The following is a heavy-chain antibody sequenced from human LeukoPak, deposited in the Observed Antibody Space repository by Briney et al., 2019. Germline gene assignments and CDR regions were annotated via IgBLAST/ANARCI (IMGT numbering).Heavy chain of an antibody. D-gene: IGHD3-10*01. CDR2: INPSGGST. V-gene: IGHV1-46*01. CDR1: GYTFTSYY. CDR3: ATVRITMVREDLYGMDV. Sequence: ASVKVSCKASGYTFTSYYMHWVRQAPGQGLEWMGIINPSGGSTSYAQKFQGRVTMTEDTSTDTAYMELSSLRSEDTAVYYCATVRITMVREDLYGMDVWGQGTTVTVSS. J-gene: IGHJ6*02.